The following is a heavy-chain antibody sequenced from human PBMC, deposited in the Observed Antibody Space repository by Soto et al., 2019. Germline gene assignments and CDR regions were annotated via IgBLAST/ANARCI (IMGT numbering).Heavy chain of an antibody. V-gene: IGHV1-46*04. CDR2: IHPISGAT. Sequence: QVQLVQSGAEVKKPGASVKVSCKASGYTFTDYFIHWVRQAPGQGLEWMGMIHPISGATGYAQKLQGRVPMTRDTATTTVYMELGSLRSDDTALYFCGRGYCTRNICSGEFQYWGQGTLVTVSS. CDR1: GYTFTDYF. J-gene: IGHJ1*01. CDR3: GRGYCTRNICSGEFQY. D-gene: IGHD2-8*01.